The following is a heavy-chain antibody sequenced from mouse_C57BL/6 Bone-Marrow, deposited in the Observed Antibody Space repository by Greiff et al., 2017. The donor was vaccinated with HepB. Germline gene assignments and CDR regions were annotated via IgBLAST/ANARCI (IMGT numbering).Heavy chain of an antibody. Sequence: QVQLQQSGAELVRPGTSVKVSCKASGYAFTNHLIEWVKQRPGQGLEWIGVINPGSGGTNYNEKFKGKATLTADKSSSTAYMQLSSLTSEDSAVYFCARGYGSSWGQGTTLTVSS. CDR1: GYAFTNHL. CDR3: ARGYGSS. V-gene: IGHV1-54*01. J-gene: IGHJ2*01. CDR2: INPGSGGT. D-gene: IGHD1-1*01.